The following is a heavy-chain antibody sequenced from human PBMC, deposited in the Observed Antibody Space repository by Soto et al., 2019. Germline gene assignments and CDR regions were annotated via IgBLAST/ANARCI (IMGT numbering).Heavy chain of an antibody. CDR1: GFTFNNYA. D-gene: IGHD4-17*01. CDR2: IGRSGGTA. V-gene: IGHV3-23*01. CDR3: VKGEHLTNTVTVPFDY. J-gene: IGHJ4*02. Sequence: EVQLLESGGGLVQPGESLRLSCAASGFTFNNYAMSWVRQAPGRGLEWVSIIGRSGGTAYYADSVKGRFTISRDNSKNTLYLQMNSLRAEDTAVYYCVKGEHLTNTVTVPFDYWGQGTLVTVSS.